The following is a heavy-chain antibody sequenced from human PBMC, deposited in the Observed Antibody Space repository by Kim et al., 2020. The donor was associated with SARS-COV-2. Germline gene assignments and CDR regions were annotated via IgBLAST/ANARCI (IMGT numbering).Heavy chain of an antibody. CDR2: ISGSGGTP. CDR3: ARGYDSFGFPSTFDI. D-gene: IGHD3-22*01. J-gene: IGHJ3*02. CDR1: GFTFSSSA. V-gene: IGHV3-23*01. Sequence: GGSLRLSCAASGFTFSSSAMTWVRQAPGKGLELVSSISGSGGTPYYADSVKGRFTISRDNSKTTLYLQMNSLRDDDTAVYYCARGYDSFGFPSTFDIWGQGTTGTVSS.